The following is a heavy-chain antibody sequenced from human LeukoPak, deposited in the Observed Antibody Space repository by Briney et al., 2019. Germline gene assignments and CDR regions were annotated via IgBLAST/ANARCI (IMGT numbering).Heavy chain of an antibody. J-gene: IGHJ4*02. V-gene: IGHV1-69*04. CDR3: ARVGYSSSYFDY. Sequence: SVKVSCKASGGAFSSYAISWVRQAPGQGLEWMGRIIPILGIANYAQKFQGRVTITADKSTSTAYMELSSLRSEDTAVYYCARVGYSSSYFDYWGQGTLVTVSS. CDR2: IIPILGIA. D-gene: IGHD6-13*01. CDR1: GGAFSSYA.